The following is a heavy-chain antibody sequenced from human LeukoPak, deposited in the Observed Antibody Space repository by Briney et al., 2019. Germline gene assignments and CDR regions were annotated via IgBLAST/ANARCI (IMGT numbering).Heavy chain of an antibody. CDR2: IIPIFGIA. Sequence: GASVKVSCKASGGTFSSYAISWVRQAPGQGLEWMGGIIPIFGIANYAQKFQGRVTITADKSTSTAYMELSSLRSEDTAVYYCARRYGDYSAFDYWGQGTLVTVSS. J-gene: IGHJ4*02. D-gene: IGHD4-17*01. V-gene: IGHV1-69*10. CDR3: ARRYGDYSAFDY. CDR1: GGTFSSYA.